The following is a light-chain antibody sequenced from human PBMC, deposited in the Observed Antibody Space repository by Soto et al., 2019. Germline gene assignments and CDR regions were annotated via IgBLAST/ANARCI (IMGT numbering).Light chain of an antibody. CDR3: QQYNNWPPLFT. J-gene: IGKJ2*01. CDR1: QSVSSN. CDR2: GAS. V-gene: IGKV3-15*01. Sequence: EIVMPQSPAPLSVSPGERATLSCRASQSVSSNLAWYQQKPGQAPRLLIYGASTRATGIPARFSGSGSGTEFTLTISSLQSEDFGVYYCQQYNNWPPLFTFGQGTKLEIK.